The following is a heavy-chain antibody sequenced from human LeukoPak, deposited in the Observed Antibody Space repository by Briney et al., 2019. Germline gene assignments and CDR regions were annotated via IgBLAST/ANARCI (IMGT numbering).Heavy chain of an antibody. CDR3: ARDAASAGSGWYYYYYGMTS. CDR1: GGSISSGDYY. Sequence: SETLSLTCTVSGGSISSGDYYWSWIRQPPGKGLEWIGYIYYSGSTYYNPSLKSRVTISVDTSKNQFSLKLSSVTAADTAVYYCARDAASAGSGWYYYYYGMTSGAKGPRSPSP. CDR2: IYYSGST. J-gene: IGHJ6*02. V-gene: IGHV4-30-4*01. D-gene: IGHD6-19*01.